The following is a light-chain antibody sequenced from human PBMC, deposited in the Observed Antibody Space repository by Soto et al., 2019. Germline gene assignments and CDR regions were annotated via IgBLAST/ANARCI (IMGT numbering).Light chain of an antibody. V-gene: IGKV3-20*01. CDR2: GAS. Sequence: EIVLTQSPGTLSLSPGERATLSCRASQSVSSSYLAWYQQKPGQAPRLLIYGASSRATGIPDRFSGSGSGTDFTLTISRLEPEDFAVHYCQQYGSSLLFGGGTKVQIK. CDR1: QSVSSSY. CDR3: QQYGSSLL. J-gene: IGKJ4*01.